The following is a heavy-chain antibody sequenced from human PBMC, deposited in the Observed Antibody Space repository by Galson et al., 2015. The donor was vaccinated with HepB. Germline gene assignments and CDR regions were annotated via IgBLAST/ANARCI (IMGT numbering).Heavy chain of an antibody. Sequence: SVKVSCKASGYTFIKNALHWVRQAPGQRLEWMGWINAGNGDTKYSQKFQGRVTITRDTSASTAYMELSSLRSEDTAVYYCARSNSWFLAVDFWGQGTMVTVSS. D-gene: IGHD6-13*01. CDR2: INAGNGDT. J-gene: IGHJ3*01. CDR3: ARSNSWFLAVDF. V-gene: IGHV1-3*01. CDR1: GYTFIKNA.